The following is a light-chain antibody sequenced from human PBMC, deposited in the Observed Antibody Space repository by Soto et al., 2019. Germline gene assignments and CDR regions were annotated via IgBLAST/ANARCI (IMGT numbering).Light chain of an antibody. Sequence: QSVLTQPPSASGSPGQSVTISCTGTSSDVGGYDYVSWYQHHPGKAPKLMIFEVSKRPSGVPDRFSGSKSGNTASLTVSGLQAEDEADYYCSSYASSNILLFGGGTQLTVL. V-gene: IGLV2-8*01. CDR3: SSYASSNILL. CDR2: EVS. J-gene: IGLJ2*01. CDR1: SSDVGGYDY.